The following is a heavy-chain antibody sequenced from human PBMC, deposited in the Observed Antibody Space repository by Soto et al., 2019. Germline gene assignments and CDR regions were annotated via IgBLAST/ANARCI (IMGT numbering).Heavy chain of an antibody. J-gene: IGHJ4*02. CDR3: ARDAGSPKSFDY. CDR1: RSTYRNTY. Sequence: SFRLSCAAPRSTYRNTYMIWVRHAPGRGLEWVSAISHAGSTYYADSVKGRFIISRDNSENMLYLQMNSLRAEDTAVYYCARDAGSPKSFDYWGLGTLVTVSS. V-gene: IGHV3-66*01. D-gene: IGHD6-13*01. CDR2: ISHAGST.